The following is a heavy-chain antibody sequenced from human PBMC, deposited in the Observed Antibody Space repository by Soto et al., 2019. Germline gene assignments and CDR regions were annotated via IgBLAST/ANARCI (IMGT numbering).Heavy chain of an antibody. CDR2: IYYSGST. D-gene: IGHD1-1*01. CDR1: GGSISSYY. V-gene: IGHV4-59*01. J-gene: IGHJ6*02. CDR3: ALFTGNYYYYGMDV. Sequence: QVQLQESGPGLVKPSETLSLTCTVSGGSISSYYWSWIRQPPGKGLEWIGYIYYSGSTNYNPSLKSRVTISVDTSKNQFSLKLSSVTAADTAVYYCALFTGNYYYYGMDVWGQGTTVTVSS.